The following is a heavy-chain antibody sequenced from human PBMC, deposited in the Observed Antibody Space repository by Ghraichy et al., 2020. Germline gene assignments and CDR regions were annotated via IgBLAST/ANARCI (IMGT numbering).Heavy chain of an antibody. Sequence: GESLNISCVASGFTFSSYAMSWVRQAPGRGLEWVSSIGSHSIYIYYADAVKGRFTISRDNAKNSLYLQMNSLRAEDTAVYYCARDSGGCSSSRCYAVGYYGMAVWGQGTTVTVSS. CDR3: ARDSGGCSSSRCYAVGYYGMAV. D-gene: IGHD2-2*01. CDR2: IGSHSIYI. J-gene: IGHJ6*02. CDR1: GFTFSSYA. V-gene: IGHV3-21*01.